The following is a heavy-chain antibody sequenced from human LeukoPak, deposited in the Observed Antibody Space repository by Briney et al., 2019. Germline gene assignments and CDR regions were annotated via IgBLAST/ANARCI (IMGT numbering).Heavy chain of an antibody. CDR3: ARDKGLHAFDI. CDR2: IYYSGST. V-gene: IGHV4-59*01. D-gene: IGHD4-11*01. CDR1: GGSISGYY. J-gene: IGHJ3*02. Sequence: SETLSLTCTVSGGSISGYYWSWIRQPPGKGLEWIGYIYYSGSTNYNPSLKSRVTISVDTSKNQFSLKLSSVTAADTAVYYCARDKGLHAFDIWGQGTMVTVSS.